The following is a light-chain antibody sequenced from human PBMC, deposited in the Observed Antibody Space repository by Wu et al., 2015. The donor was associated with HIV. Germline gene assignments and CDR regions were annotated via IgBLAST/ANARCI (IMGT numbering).Light chain of an antibody. CDR2: AAS. CDR3: QQSDSAPYT. Sequence: DIQMTQSPSSLSASVRDRVTITCRASQSISSYLNWYQQKPGKAPKPLIYAASSLQSGVPSRFSGSGSGTDFTLTITSLQPEDFATYYCQQSDSAPYTFGGGTKVEIK. CDR1: QSISSY. V-gene: IGKV1-39*01. J-gene: IGKJ4*01.